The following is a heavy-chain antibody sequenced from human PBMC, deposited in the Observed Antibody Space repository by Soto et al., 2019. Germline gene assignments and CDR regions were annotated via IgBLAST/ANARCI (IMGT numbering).Heavy chain of an antibody. CDR3: AKDEGLVSAGFVDY. CDR2: ISGSGGST. CDR1: GFTFSSYA. D-gene: IGHD6-19*01. Sequence: EVQLLESGGGLVQPGGSLRLSCAASGFTFSSYAMSWVRQAPGKGLEWVSAISGSGGSTYYADSVKGRFTIARDNSKNTLYLQMNSLRAEDTAVYYCAKDEGLVSAGFVDYWGQGTLVTVSS. V-gene: IGHV3-23*01. J-gene: IGHJ4*02.